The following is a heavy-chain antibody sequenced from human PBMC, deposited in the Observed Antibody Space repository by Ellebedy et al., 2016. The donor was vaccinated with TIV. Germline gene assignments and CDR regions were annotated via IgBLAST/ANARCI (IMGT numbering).Heavy chain of an antibody. Sequence: ASVKVSXKASRYTFTSYAMHWVRQAPGQRLEWMGWINAGNGNTKYSQKFQGRVTITRDTSASTAYMELSSLRSEDTAVYYCARGRGITIFGSGTNWFDPWGQGTLVTVSS. CDR1: RYTFTSYA. CDR3: ARGRGITIFGSGTNWFDP. J-gene: IGHJ5*02. V-gene: IGHV1-3*01. D-gene: IGHD3-3*01. CDR2: INAGNGNT.